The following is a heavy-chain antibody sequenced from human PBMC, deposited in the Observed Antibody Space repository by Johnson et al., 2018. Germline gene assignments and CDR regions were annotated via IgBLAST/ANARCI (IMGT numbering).Heavy chain of an antibody. CDR2: INSDGSST. CDR1: GFTFSNYW. Sequence: VQLQESGGGLVQPGGSLRLSCAASGFTFSNYWMHWVRQGPGKGLVWVSRINSDGSSTTYADSVKGRFTISRDNAKNTLYLQMNSLRAEDTAVYYCASSPGYGDHDAAFDVWGQGTMVTVSS. V-gene: IGHV3-74*01. D-gene: IGHD4-17*01. J-gene: IGHJ3*01. CDR3: ASSPGYGDHDAAFDV.